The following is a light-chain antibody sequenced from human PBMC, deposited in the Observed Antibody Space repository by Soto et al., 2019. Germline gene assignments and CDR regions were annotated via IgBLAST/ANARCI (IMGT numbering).Light chain of an antibody. J-gene: IGLJ1*01. CDR2: EVT. CDR1: SSDVGGYNY. Sequence: QSALTQPASVSGSPGQSITISCTGTSSDVGGYNYVSWYQQHPGKAPKLMIYEVTNRPSGVSNRFSGSKSGNTASLTISGLQADDDADYYCSSYTISITYVFGTGNKLTVL. V-gene: IGLV2-14*01. CDR3: SSYTISITYV.